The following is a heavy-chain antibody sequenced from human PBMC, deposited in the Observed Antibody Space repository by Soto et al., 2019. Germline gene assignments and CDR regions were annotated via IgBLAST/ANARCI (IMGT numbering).Heavy chain of an antibody. J-gene: IGHJ5*02. CDR3: ARRTGSSWYIEGFDP. CDR2: IYPGDSDT. Sequence: GESLKISCKGSGYSFTSYWIGWVRQMPGKGLEWMGIIYPGDSDTRYSPSFQGQVTISADKSISTAYLQWSSLKASDTAMYYCARRTGSSWYIEGFDPWGQGTLVTVSS. V-gene: IGHV5-51*01. CDR1: GYSFTSYW. D-gene: IGHD6-13*01.